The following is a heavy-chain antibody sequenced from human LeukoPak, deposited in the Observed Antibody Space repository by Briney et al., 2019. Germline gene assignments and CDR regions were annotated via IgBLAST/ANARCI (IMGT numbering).Heavy chain of an antibody. D-gene: IGHD1-14*01. V-gene: IGHV3-48*01. J-gene: IGHJ5*02. CDR1: GFTFSSYS. CDR3: ARGYRRPYGTNNRFDP. CDR2: ISSSSSTI. Sequence: GGSLRLSCAASGFTFSSYSMNWVRQAPGKGLEWVSYISSSSSTIYYADSVKGRFTISRDNAKNSLYLQMNSLRAEDTAVYYCARGYRRPYGTNNRFDPWGQGTLVTVSS.